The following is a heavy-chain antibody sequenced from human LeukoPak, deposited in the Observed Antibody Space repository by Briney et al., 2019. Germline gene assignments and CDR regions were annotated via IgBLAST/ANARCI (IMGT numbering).Heavy chain of an antibody. V-gene: IGHV3-48*01. CDR2: ISGGSGII. D-gene: IGHD2-21*02. Sequence: GGSLRLSCAASGFTFHSYGMSWVRQAPGKGLEWVSYISGGSGIIYYADSVKGRLTISRDDAKNSLYLQMSGLRAEDTAVYYCATSAHIEVGTAPPPDYWGQGTLVTVTS. CDR3: ATSAHIEVGTAPPPDY. J-gene: IGHJ4*02. CDR1: GFTFHSYG.